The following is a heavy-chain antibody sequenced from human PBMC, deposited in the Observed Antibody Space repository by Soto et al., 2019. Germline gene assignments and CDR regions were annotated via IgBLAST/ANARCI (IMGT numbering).Heavy chain of an antibody. Sequence: PGGSLRLSCAASGFTFSSYEMNWVRQAPGKGLEWVSYISSSGSTIYYADSVKGRFTISRDNAKNSLYLQMNCLRAEDTAVYYCARPQTPATVNGDDYWGQGTLVTVSS. CDR3: ARPQTPATVNGDDY. V-gene: IGHV3-48*03. CDR1: GFTFSSYE. D-gene: IGHD4-17*01. J-gene: IGHJ4*02. CDR2: ISSSGSTI.